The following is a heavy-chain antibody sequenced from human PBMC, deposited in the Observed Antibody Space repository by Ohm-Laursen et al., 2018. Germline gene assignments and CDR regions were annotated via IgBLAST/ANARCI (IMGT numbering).Heavy chain of an antibody. J-gene: IGHJ4*02. V-gene: IGHV1-46*01. CDR2: INPSGGST. CDR1: GYTFTSYY. CDR3: ARDKGVGSYPLGGYYFDY. Sequence: ASVKVSCNASGYTFTSYYMHWVRQAPGQGLEWMGIINPSGGSTSYAQKFQGRVTMTRDTSTSTVYMELSSLRSEDTAVYYCARDKGVGSYPLGGYYFDYWGQGTLVTVSS. D-gene: IGHD1-26*01.